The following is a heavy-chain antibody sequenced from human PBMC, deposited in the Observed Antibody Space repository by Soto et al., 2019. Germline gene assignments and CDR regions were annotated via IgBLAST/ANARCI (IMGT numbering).Heavy chain of an antibody. V-gene: IGHV4-34*01. CDR3: ARVPKVLLWFGRNYYYYGMDV. CDR1: GGSFSGYY. CDR2: INHSGST. J-gene: IGHJ6*02. D-gene: IGHD3-10*01. Sequence: SETLSITCAVYGGSFSGYYWSWIRQPPGKGLEWIGEINHSGSTNYNPSLKSRVTISVDTSKNQFSLKLSSVTAADTAVYYCARVPKVLLWFGRNYYYYGMDVWGQGTTVTVSS.